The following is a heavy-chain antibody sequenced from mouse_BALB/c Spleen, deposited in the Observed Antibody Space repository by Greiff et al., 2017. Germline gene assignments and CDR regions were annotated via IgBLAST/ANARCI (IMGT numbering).Heavy chain of an antibody. CDR1: GYAFSSYW. CDR3: ARESAAYDRYDYAMDY. CDR2: LYPGDGDT. J-gene: IGHJ4*01. V-gene: IGHV1-80*01. D-gene: IGHD2-14*01. Sequence: VQLQQSGAELVRPGSSVKFSCKASGYAFSSYWMNWVKQRPGQGLEWIGQLYPGDGDTKYNGKFKGKATLTADKSSSTAYMQLSSLTAEDYAVYFCARESAAYDRYDYAMDYWGQGTSVTVSS.